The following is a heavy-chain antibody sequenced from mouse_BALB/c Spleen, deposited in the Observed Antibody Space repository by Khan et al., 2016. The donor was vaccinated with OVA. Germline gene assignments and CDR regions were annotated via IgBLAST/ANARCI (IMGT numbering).Heavy chain of an antibody. V-gene: IGHV1-7*01. Sequence: VQLQQSGAELAQPGASVKMSCTASGYTFTTYWMHWVKQRPGQGLEWIGYINPTSGYPDYNEKFKDRATLSADKSSSTAYMQLSSLTSEDSAVYYCTRDRIDYWGQGTTLTVSS. CDR2: INPTSGYP. CDR1: GYTFTTYW. J-gene: IGHJ2*01. CDR3: TRDRIDY.